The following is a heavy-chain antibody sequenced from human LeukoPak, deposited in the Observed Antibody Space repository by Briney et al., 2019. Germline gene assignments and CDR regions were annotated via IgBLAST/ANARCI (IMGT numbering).Heavy chain of an antibody. CDR3: ARDPWIHDGSGWYCGFDY. V-gene: IGHV6-1*01. CDR1: GDSVSSNSAA. J-gene: IGHJ4*02. D-gene: IGHD6-19*01. CDR2: TYYRSKWYN. Sequence: SQTLSLTCAISGDSVSSNSAAWNWIRQSPSRGLEWLGRTYYRSKWYNDYAVSVKSRITINPDTSKNQFSLKLSSVTAADTAVYYCARDPWIHDGSGWYCGFDYWGQGTLVTVSS.